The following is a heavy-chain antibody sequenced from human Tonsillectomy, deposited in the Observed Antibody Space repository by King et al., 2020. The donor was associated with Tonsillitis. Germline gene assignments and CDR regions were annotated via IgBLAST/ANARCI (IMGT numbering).Heavy chain of an antibody. CDR3: AKDGHSSGWYYFDY. CDR2: ISNSGGNT. Sequence: VQLVESGGGLVQPGGSLRLSCAASGFTFSSYAMSWVRQAPGKGLEWVSGISNSGGNTYYADSVKGRFTISRYNSKNTLYLQMNSLRAGDTAAYYCAKDGHSSGWYYFDYWGQGTLVTVSS. J-gene: IGHJ4*02. V-gene: IGHV3-23*04. CDR1: GFTFSSYA. D-gene: IGHD6-19*01.